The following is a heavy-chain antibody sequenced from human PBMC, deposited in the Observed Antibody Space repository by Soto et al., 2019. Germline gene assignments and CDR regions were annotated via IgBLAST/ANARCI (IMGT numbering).Heavy chain of an antibody. CDR2: IIPIFDTA. Sequence: QVQLVQSGAEVKKPGSSVKVSCKASGGTFSSYAISWVRQAPGQGLEWMGGIIPIFDTADYAQKFQGRVTMTADESPNTAYMELSSLRSEDTAVYYCAGHSSGVPGYYYGMDVWGQGTTVTVSS. D-gene: IGHD3-22*01. CDR3: AGHSSGVPGYYYGMDV. CDR1: GGTFSSYA. J-gene: IGHJ6*02. V-gene: IGHV1-69*12.